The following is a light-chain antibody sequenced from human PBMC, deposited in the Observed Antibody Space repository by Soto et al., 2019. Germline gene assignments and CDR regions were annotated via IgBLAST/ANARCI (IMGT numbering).Light chain of an antibody. J-gene: IGKJ4*01. V-gene: IGKV3-20*01. CDR3: HQYESSPLT. Sequence: EIVLTQSPGTLSLSPGERAALSCRASQSVGNNFLGWYQQKPGQSPRLLIYHATNSSTGIPDRFSGTASGTDFSLTVSRLEPEDFAVYYCHQYESSPLTFGGGPKMEIK. CDR1: QSVGNNF. CDR2: HAT.